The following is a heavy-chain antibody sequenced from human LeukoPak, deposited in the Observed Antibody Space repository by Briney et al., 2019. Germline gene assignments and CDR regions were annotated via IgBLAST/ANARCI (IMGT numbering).Heavy chain of an antibody. J-gene: IGHJ3*02. CDR1: GFTFSSYA. V-gene: IGHV3-21*01. CDR2: ISSTSSFI. D-gene: IGHD2-15*01. Sequence: GGSLRLSCAASGFTFSSYAMHWVRQAPGKGLEWVSSISSTSSFIYYADSGKGRFTISRDNAKNSLYLQMNSLRTEDTAVYYCARPEDLVAPHVDDAFDIWGQGTMVTVSS. CDR3: ARPEDLVAPHVDDAFDI.